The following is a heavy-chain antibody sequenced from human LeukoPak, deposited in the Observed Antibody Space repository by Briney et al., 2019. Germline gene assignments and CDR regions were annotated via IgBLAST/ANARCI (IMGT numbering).Heavy chain of an antibody. CDR1: GYTFTSYG. D-gene: IGHD5-18*01. Sequence: GASVKVSCRASGYTFTSYGISWVRQAPGQGLEWMGWISAYNGNTNYAQKLQGRVTMTTDTSTSTAYMELRSLRSDDTAVYYCARDLGPGYSYGGSGIWFDSWGQGTLVTVSS. V-gene: IGHV1-18*01. CDR3: ARDLGPGYSYGGSGIWFDS. CDR2: ISAYNGNT. J-gene: IGHJ5*01.